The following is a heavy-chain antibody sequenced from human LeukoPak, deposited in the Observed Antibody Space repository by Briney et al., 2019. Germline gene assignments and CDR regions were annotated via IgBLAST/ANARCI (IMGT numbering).Heavy chain of an antibody. Sequence: PSETLSLTCTVSGGSISSSSYSWGWIRQPPGKGLEWIGSVYYSGSTYYNPSLKSRVTISVDTSKNQFSLKLSSVTAADTAVYYCARIRGYSYGHIDYWGQGTLVTVSS. CDR1: GGSISSSSYS. CDR3: ARIRGYSYGHIDY. CDR2: VYYSGST. J-gene: IGHJ4*02. D-gene: IGHD5-18*01. V-gene: IGHV4-39*01.